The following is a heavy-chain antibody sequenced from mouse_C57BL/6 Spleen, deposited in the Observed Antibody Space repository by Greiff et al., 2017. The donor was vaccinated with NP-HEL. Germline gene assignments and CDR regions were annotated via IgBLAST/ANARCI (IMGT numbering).Heavy chain of an antibody. J-gene: IGHJ4*01. D-gene: IGHD1-1*01. CDR2: IDPEDGDT. CDR3: TITTVVARAMDY. Sequence: EVQRVESGAELVRPGASVKLSCTASGFNIKDYYMHWVKQRPEQGLEWIGRIDPEDGDTEYAPKFQGKATMTADTSSNTAYLQLSSLTSEDTAVYYCTITTVVARAMDYWGQGTSVTVSS. V-gene: IGHV14-1*01. CDR1: GFNIKDYY.